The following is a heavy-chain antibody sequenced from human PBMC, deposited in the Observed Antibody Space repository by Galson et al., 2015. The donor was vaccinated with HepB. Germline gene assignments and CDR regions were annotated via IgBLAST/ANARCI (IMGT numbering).Heavy chain of an antibody. CDR3: ATTVYYRTFDY. D-gene: IGHD3-22*01. Sequence: SLRLSCAASGFTFSSYEMNWVRQAPGKGLEWVSYISSSGSTIYYADSVKGRFTISRDNAKNSLYLQMNSLRAEDTAVYYCATTVYYRTFDYWGQGTLVTVSS. CDR1: GFTFSSYE. V-gene: IGHV3-48*03. J-gene: IGHJ4*02. CDR2: ISSSGSTI.